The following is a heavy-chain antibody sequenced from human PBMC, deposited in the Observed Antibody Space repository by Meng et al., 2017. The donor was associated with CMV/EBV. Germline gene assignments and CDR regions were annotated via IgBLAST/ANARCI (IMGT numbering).Heavy chain of an antibody. V-gene: IGHV4-31*03. J-gene: IGHJ6*02. Sequence: LSLTCTVSGGSISSGGYYWTWVRQHPGKGLEWIGYIHYSGGTYDNPSLRSRVTISVDVFKNQFSLKLSSVTAADTAVYYCARDKSAISGLVDHYGMDVWGQGTTVTVSS. CDR2: IHYSGGT. CDR3: ARDKSAISGLVDHYGMDV. D-gene: IGHD3/OR15-3a*01. CDR1: GGSISSGGYY.